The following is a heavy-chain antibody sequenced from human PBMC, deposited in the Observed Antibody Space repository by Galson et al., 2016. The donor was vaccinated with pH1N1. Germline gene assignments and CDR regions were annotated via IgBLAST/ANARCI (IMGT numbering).Heavy chain of an antibody. CDR3: APQRTGYYVGMDAFDF. Sequence: SVKVSCKVSGVTFSSSSISWVRQAPGQGLEWMGGVIAIFRTTSFAQRFKDRVTITTDESTTTAFMELNSLKSDDTAIYYCAPQRTGYYVGMDAFDFWGQGTRVTVSS. V-gene: IGHV1-69*05. CDR2: VIAIFRTT. D-gene: IGHD3/OR15-3a*01. CDR1: GVTFSSSS. J-gene: IGHJ3*01.